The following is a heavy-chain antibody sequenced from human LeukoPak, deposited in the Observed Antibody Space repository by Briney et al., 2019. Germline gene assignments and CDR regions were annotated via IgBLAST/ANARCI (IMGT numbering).Heavy chain of an antibody. D-gene: IGHD5-12*01. CDR3: AKDSGYEFDY. V-gene: IGHV3-30*18. CDR1: GFTFSSYG. J-gene: IGHJ4*02. CDR2: ISYDGSNK. Sequence: GGSLRLSCAASGFTFSSYGMHWVRQAPGEGLEWVAVISYDGSNKYYADSVKGRFTISRDNSKNTLYLQMNSLRAEDTAVYYCAKDSGYEFDYWGQGTLVTVSS.